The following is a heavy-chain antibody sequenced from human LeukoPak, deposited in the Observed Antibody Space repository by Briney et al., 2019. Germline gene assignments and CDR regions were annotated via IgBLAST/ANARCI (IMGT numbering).Heavy chain of an antibody. D-gene: IGHD2-15*01. J-gene: IGHJ6*03. CDR2: ISRSGSTK. Sequence: GGALRLSCAASGFTFSDYNMRWIRQAPGKGLEWVSSISRSGSTKYYADSVKGRFTISRDNAKNSLLLQMNSMRAEDTAVYYCARVLRYCSGGNCYSGGLGYMDVWGKGTTVTISS. V-gene: IGHV3-11*01. CDR3: ARVLRYCSGGNCYSGGLGYMDV. CDR1: GFTFSDYN.